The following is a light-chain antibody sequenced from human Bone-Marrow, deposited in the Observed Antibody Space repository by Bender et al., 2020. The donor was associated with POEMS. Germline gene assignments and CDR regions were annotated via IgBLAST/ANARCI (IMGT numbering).Light chain of an antibody. V-gene: IGLV2-23*01. Sequence: QSALAQPASVSGSPGQSISISCTGTSSDVGTYDLVFWYQQYPGKAPKLIIYDDTQWPSGISDRFFGSKSGNTASLTISGLQDEDEADYYCSSFAGLGVFGTGTKVTVL. CDR1: SSDVGTYDL. CDR2: DDT. CDR3: SSFAGLGV. J-gene: IGLJ1*01.